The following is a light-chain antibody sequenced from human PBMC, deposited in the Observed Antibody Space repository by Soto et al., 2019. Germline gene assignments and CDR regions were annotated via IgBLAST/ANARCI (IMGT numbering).Light chain of an antibody. V-gene: IGLV1-47*01. Sequence: QSVLTQPPSASGTPGQRVTISCSGSRSNIGSNYVYWYQQLPGTAPKLLIYKNNQRPSGVPDRFSGSKSGTSASLAFSGLRSEDEADYYCAGWDDSLSGGMFGGGTKLTVL. CDR3: AGWDDSLSGGM. CDR2: KNN. J-gene: IGLJ3*02. CDR1: RSNIGSNY.